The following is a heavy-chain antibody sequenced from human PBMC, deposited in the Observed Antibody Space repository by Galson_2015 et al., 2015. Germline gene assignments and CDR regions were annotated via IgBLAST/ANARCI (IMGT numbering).Heavy chain of an antibody. J-gene: IGHJ6*02. Sequence: GDSDTRYSPSLQGQVTISVDKSMNTAYLQWSSLKASDTAMYYCARHRAAGGGYYYGMDVWGQGTTVTVSS. CDR3: ARHRAAGGGYYYGMDV. V-gene: IGHV5-51*01. CDR2: GDSDT. D-gene: IGHD6-13*01.